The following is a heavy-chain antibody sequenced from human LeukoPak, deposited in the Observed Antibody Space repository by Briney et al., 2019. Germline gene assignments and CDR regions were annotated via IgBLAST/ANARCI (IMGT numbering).Heavy chain of an antibody. D-gene: IGHD6-13*01. V-gene: IGHV4-38-2*01. J-gene: IGHJ6*03. CDR1: GYSISSGYY. CDR3: ARQGGSSSPYYYYYMDV. CDR2: MYHSVST. Sequence: SETLSLTCAVSGYSISSGYYWGWFRQPPGKGLEWIGCMYHSVSTYYNPSLKSRVTISVDTSKNQFSLKLSSVTAADTAVYYCARQGGSSSPYYYYYMDVWGKGTTVTVSS.